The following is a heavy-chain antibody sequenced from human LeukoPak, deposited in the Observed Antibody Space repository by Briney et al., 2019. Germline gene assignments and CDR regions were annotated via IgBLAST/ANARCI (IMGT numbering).Heavy chain of an antibody. CDR2: IYTSGST. Sequence: PSETLSLTCTVSGGSISSYYWSWIRQPAGKGLEWIGRIYTSGSTNYNPSLKSRVTMSVDTSKNQFSLKLSSVTAADTAVYYCAGDSVWFGESHDAFDIWGQGTMVTVSS. V-gene: IGHV4-4*07. CDR3: AGDSVWFGESHDAFDI. D-gene: IGHD3-10*01. CDR1: GGSISSYY. J-gene: IGHJ3*02.